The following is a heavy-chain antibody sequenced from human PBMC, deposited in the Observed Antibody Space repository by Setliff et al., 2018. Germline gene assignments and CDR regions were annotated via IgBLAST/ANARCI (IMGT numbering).Heavy chain of an antibody. CDR1: GGSVSNDY. Sequence: SETLSLTCSVSGGSVSNDYWSWIRQSPGKGLEWIGHICTSGSTNYNPSLKSRVTISVDTSKNQFSLKLSSVTAADTAVFYCARLSGYYFDYWGQGALVTVPQ. CDR3: ARLSGYYFDY. CDR2: ICTSGST. V-gene: IGHV4-4*08. J-gene: IGHJ4*02. D-gene: IGHD3-22*01.